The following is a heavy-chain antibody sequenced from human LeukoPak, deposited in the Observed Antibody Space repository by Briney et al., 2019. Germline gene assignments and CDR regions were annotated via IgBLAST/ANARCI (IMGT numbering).Heavy chain of an antibody. CDR1: GGSFSDYY. CDR3: ARGLGDIVATHSYDY. J-gene: IGHJ4*02. D-gene: IGHD5-12*01. Sequence: LSLTCAVFGGSFSDYYWTWIRQPPGKGLEWVSSITSSSSYIYYADSVKGRFTISRDNAKNSLYLQMNSLRAEDTAVYYCARGLGDIVATHSYDYWGQGTLVTVSS. CDR2: ITSSSSYI. V-gene: IGHV3-11*06.